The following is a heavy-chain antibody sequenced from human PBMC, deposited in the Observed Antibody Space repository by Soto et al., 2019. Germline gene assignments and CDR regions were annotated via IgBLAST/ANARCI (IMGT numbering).Heavy chain of an antibody. CDR3: ARPLSMSSSGFDI. CDR2: INPDGGIT. CDR1: GFTFNRHW. V-gene: IGHV3-74*01. Sequence: EAQLVESGGGLVQPGGSLRLSCAASGFTFNRHWLHWVRQDPGQGLVGVSRINPDGGITDYADFVKGRFTISRDNAKNSLYLQRNSLRVEDTAVYYWARPLSMSSSGFDIWGQGTKVTVSS. J-gene: IGHJ3*02. D-gene: IGHD3-3*02.